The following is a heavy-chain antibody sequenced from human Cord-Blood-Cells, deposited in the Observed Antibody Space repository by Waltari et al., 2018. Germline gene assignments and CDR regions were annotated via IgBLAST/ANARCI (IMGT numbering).Heavy chain of an antibody. D-gene: IGHD6-13*01. CDR1: GFPFGDYA. CDR2: IRSKAYGGTT. Sequence: EVQLVESGGGLVKPGRSLRLSCTASGFPFGDYAMSWFRQAPGKGLEWVGFIRSKAYGGTTEYAASVKGRFTISRDDSKSIAYLQMNSLKTEDTAVYYCTSEQQLVLHPTSWGQGTLVTISS. J-gene: IGHJ4*02. V-gene: IGHV3-49*05. CDR3: TSEQQLVLHPTS.